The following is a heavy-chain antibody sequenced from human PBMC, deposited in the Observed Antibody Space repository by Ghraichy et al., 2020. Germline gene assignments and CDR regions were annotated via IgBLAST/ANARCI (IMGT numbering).Heavy chain of an antibody. CDR3: ARAVSGWYYHKSGHFDY. CDR1: GYSISSGYY. D-gene: IGHD6-19*01. J-gene: IGHJ4*02. V-gene: IGHV4-38-2*02. CDR2: IYHSGST. Sequence: SETLSLTCTVSGYSISSGYYWGWIRQPPGKGLEWIGSIYHSGSTYYNPSLKSRVTISVDTSKNQFSLKLSSVTAADTAVYYCARAVSGWYYHKSGHFDYWGQGTLVTVSS.